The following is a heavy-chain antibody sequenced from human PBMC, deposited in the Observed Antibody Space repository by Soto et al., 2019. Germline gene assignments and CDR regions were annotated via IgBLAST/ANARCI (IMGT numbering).Heavy chain of an antibody. CDR1: GYSFTSYW. J-gene: IGHJ4*02. CDR3: TRRASSSFYHFDF. V-gene: IGHV5-51*01. CDR2: IYPGDSDT. Sequence: GESLKISCKGSGYSFTSYWIGWVRQMPGKGLEWMGIIYPGDSDTRYSPSFQGQVTISVDRSITTVYLQWNSLKASDSAMYFCTRRASSSFYHFDFWGQGALVTVS. D-gene: IGHD2-2*01.